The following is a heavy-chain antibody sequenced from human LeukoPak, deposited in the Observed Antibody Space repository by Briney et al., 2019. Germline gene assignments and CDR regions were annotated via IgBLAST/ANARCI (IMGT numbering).Heavy chain of an antibody. CDR1: GFTFSSYA. CDR3: AKGHSSWTTNWFDP. Sequence: GGSLRLSCAASGFTFSSYAMSWVRQPPGKGREWVSAISGSGGSTYYADSVKGRFTISRDNSKNTLYLQMNSLRAEDTAVYYCAKGHSSWTTNWFDPWGQGTLVTVSS. J-gene: IGHJ5*02. CDR2: ISGSGGST. D-gene: IGHD6-13*01. V-gene: IGHV3-23*01.